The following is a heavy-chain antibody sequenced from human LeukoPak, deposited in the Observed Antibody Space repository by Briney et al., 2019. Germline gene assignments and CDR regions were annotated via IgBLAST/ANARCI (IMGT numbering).Heavy chain of an antibody. CDR2: INHSGST. D-gene: IGHD3-22*01. J-gene: IGHJ4*02. Sequence: PSETLSLTCAVYGGSFSGYYWSWLRQPPGKGLEWIGEINHSGSTNYNPSLKSRVTISVDTSKNQFSLKLSSVTAADTAVYYCAGGYDSSGYYPRRHDYWGQGTLVTVSS. CDR1: GGSFSGYY. V-gene: IGHV4-34*01. CDR3: AGGYDSSGYYPRRHDY.